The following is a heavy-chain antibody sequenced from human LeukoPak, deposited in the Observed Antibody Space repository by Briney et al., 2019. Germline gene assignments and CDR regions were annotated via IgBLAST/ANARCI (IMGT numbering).Heavy chain of an antibody. V-gene: IGHV3-30*18. D-gene: IGHD4-17*01. Sequence: GRSLRLSCAASGFTFSSYGMHWVRQAPGKGLEWVAVISYDGSNKYYADSVKGRFTISRDNSKNTLYLQMNSLRAEDTAVYYCAKDHDYGDYRETYYFDYWGQGTLVTVSS. J-gene: IGHJ4*02. CDR2: ISYDGSNK. CDR1: GFTFSSYG. CDR3: AKDHDYGDYRETYYFDY.